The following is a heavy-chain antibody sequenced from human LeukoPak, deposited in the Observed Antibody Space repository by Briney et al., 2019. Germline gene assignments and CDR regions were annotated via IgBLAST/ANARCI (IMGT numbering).Heavy chain of an antibody. CDR2: IYYSGST. Sequence: SQTLSLTRTVSGGSISSGGYYWSWIRQHPGKGLEWIGYIYYSGSTYYNPSLKSRVTISVDTSKNQFSLKLSSVTAADTAVYYCARGPRSGQFDYWGQGTLVTVSS. CDR3: ARGPRSGQFDY. CDR1: GGSISSGGYY. V-gene: IGHV4-31*03. J-gene: IGHJ4*02. D-gene: IGHD2-15*01.